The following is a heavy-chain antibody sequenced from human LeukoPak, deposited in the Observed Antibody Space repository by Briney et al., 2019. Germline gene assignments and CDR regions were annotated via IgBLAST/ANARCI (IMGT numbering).Heavy chain of an antibody. Sequence: GGSLRLSCAASGFTFNNYAMNWVRQAPGKGLEWVSVISGSGGTTYYADSVKGRFTISRDSSKNTLYLQMNSLRAEDTAVYYCAKVSGGGLYYDGMDVWGQGTTVTVS. V-gene: IGHV3-23*01. CDR2: ISGSGGTT. D-gene: IGHD1-14*01. J-gene: IGHJ6*02. CDR1: GFTFNNYA. CDR3: AKVSGGGLYYDGMDV.